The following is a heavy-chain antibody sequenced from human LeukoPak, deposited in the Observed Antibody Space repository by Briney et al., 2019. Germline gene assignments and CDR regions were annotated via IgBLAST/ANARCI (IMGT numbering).Heavy chain of an antibody. Sequence: ALVKVSCKASGYTFTGYYMHWVRQAPGQGLEWMGRINPNSGGTNYAQKFQGRVTMTRDTSISTAYMELSRLRSDDTAVYYCASSLRFYYYYMDVWGKGTTVTVSS. V-gene: IGHV1-2*06. CDR2: INPNSGGT. J-gene: IGHJ6*03. CDR3: ASSLRFYYYYMDV. CDR1: GYTFTGYY. D-gene: IGHD4-17*01.